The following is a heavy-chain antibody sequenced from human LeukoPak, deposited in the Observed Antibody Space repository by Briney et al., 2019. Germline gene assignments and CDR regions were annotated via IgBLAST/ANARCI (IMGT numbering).Heavy chain of an antibody. D-gene: IGHD3-22*01. V-gene: IGHV1-46*01. CDR1: GYTFTSYY. CDR2: INPSGGST. Sequence: ASVKVSCKASGYTFTSYYMHWVRQAPGQGLEWMGIINPSGGSTSYAQKFQGRVTMTRDTSTSTVYMELSSLRSEDTAVYYCARGHYYDSSGYYPDAFDIWGQGTMVIVSS. CDR3: ARGHYYDSSGYYPDAFDI. J-gene: IGHJ3*02.